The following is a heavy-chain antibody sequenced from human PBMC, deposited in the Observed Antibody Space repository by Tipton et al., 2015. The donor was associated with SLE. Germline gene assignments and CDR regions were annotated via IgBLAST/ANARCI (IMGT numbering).Heavy chain of an antibody. CDR2: ISWHSDVI. D-gene: IGHD3-16*02. V-gene: IGHV3-9*01. CDR1: GFIFEDYA. Sequence: QLVQSGGGLVQPGRSLRLSCEGSGFIFEDYAMHWVRQVPGKGLEWVSGISWHSDVIGYADSVKGRFTISRDNAKNSLYLQMNSLRAEDTALYYCTKGNYHESATFDYWGQGTLVTVSS. J-gene: IGHJ4*02. CDR3: TKGNYHESATFDY.